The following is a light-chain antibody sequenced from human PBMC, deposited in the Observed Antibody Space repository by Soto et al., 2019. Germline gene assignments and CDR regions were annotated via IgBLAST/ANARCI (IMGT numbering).Light chain of an antibody. V-gene: IGKV4-1*01. CDR1: QSVLYSSNNKNY. J-gene: IGKJ5*01. CDR2: WAS. CDR3: QQDYSAPIT. Sequence: DIVMTQSPDSLAVSLGERATINCKSSQSVLYSSNNKNYLAWYQQKPGQPPKLLIYWASTRESGVPDRLSGSGSGTDFTLTISSLQAADVAVYYCQQDYSAPITFGQGTRLEI.